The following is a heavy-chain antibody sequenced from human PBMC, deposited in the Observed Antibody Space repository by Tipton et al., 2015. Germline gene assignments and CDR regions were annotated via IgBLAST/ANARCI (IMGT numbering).Heavy chain of an antibody. J-gene: IGHJ4*02. CDR2: IQYSGRT. CDR3: AQINTPTYYFDY. CDR1: SDSISKYY. Sequence: TLSLTCSVSSDSISKYYWSWIRQPPGKELEWIGYIQYSGRTNYNPSLKSRVITSVDTSKNQFSLRLSSVTAADTAVYYCAQINTPTYYFDYWGQGTLVTVSS. V-gene: IGHV4-59*12. D-gene: IGHD5-18*01.